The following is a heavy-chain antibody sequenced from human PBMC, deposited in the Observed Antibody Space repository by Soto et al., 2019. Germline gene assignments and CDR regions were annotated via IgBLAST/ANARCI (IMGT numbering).Heavy chain of an antibody. CDR1: GGSISRTNW. CDR2: IYHSGTT. J-gene: IGHJ4*02. Sequence: SETLSLTCAVSGGSISRTNWWSWVRQPPGKGLEWIGEIYHSGTTNYNPSLKSRVTMSVDKSKNQFSLKLSSVTAADTAVYYCAKSITFDWLFFDYWGRRTLVTVSS. D-gene: IGHD3-9*01. CDR3: AKSITFDWLFFDY. V-gene: IGHV4-4*02.